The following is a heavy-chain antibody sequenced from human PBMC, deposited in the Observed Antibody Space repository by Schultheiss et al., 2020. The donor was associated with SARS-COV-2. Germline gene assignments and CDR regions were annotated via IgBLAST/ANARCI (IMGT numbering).Heavy chain of an antibody. V-gene: IGHV3-30*04. CDR2: ISYDGSNK. D-gene: IGHD4-23*01. J-gene: IGHJ3*02. Sequence: GGSLRLSCAASGFTFSSYAMHWVRQAPGKGLEWVAVISYDGSNKYYADSVKGRFTISRDNSKNTLYLQMNSLRAEDTAVYYCARYYGGNQSGDAFDIWGQGTTVTVSS. CDR1: GFTFSSYA. CDR3: ARYYGGNQSGDAFDI.